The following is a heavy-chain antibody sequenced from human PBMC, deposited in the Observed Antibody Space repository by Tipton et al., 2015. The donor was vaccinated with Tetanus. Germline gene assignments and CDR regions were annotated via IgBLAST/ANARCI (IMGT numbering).Heavy chain of an antibody. Sequence: QLVQSGAEVKKPGSSVKVSCKASGGTFSSYAISWVRQAPGQGLEWMGGIIPIFGTANYAQKFQGRVTITADKSTSTAYMELSSLRSEDTAVYYCARDLHYYDSSGYYWGGYYFDYWGQGTLVPVSS. D-gene: IGHD3-22*01. V-gene: IGHV1-69*06. CDR3: ARDLHYYDSSGYYWGGYYFDY. CDR1: GGTFSSYA. CDR2: IIPIFGTA. J-gene: IGHJ4*02.